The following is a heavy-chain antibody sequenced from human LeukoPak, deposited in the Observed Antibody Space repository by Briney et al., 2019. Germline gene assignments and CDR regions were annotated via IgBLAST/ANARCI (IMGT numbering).Heavy chain of an antibody. V-gene: IGHV3-7*01. CDR3: ADPGVGF. J-gene: IGHJ4*02. D-gene: IGHD2-8*01. Sequence: GRSLRLSCAASGFTFSSYGMHWVRQAPGKGLEWVANIKQNGTVMDYVDSVRGRFTISRDNARNSLYLQMNSLRVADTAIYYCADPGVGFWGQGTLVTVSS. CDR1: GFTFSSYG. CDR2: IKQNGTVM.